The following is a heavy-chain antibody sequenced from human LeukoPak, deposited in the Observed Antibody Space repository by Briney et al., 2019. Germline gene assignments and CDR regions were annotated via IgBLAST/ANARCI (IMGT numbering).Heavy chain of an antibody. D-gene: IGHD2-15*01. Sequence: GASVKVSCKASGYTFTGYYMHWVRQAPGQGLEWMGWINPNSGGTNYAQKFQGRVTMTRDTSISTAYMELSRLRSDDTAVYYCAREGINCSGGSCYSSFDYWGQGTPVTVSS. CDR3: AREGINCSGGSCYSSFDY. V-gene: IGHV1-2*02. J-gene: IGHJ4*02. CDR1: GYTFTGYY. CDR2: INPNSGGT.